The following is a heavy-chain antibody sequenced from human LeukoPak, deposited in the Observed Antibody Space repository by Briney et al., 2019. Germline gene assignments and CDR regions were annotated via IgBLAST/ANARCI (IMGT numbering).Heavy chain of an antibody. CDR1: GFTFSSYG. V-gene: IGHV3-23*01. CDR3: AKSRSGYYYKSFDP. J-gene: IGHJ5*02. Sequence: GGSLRLSCAASGFTFSSYGMTWVRQAPGKGLEWVSSISGSGVGTYYADSVKGRFTISGDNSKNTLYLQMNSLRAEDTAIYYCAKSRSGYYYKSFDPWGQGTLVTVSS. CDR2: ISGSGVGT. D-gene: IGHD3-22*01.